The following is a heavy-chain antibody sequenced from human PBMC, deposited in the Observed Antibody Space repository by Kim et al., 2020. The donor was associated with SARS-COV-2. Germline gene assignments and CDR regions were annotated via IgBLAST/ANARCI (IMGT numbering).Heavy chain of an antibody. D-gene: IGHD5-18*01. CDR3: ARRTRGYSYGYFDY. V-gene: IGHV4-31*02. Sequence: PSLKSRVTISVDTSKNQFSLKRSSVPAADTAVYYCARRTRGYSYGYFDYWGPGTLVTVSS. J-gene: IGHJ4*01.